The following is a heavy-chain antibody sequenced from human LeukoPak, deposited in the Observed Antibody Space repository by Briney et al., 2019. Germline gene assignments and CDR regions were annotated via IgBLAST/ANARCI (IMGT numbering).Heavy chain of an antibody. CDR1: GGSISSYY. V-gene: IGHV4-4*09. Sequence: KPSETLSLTCTVSGGSISSYYWSWIRQPPGKGLEWIGYIYTSGSTNYNPSLKSRVTISVDTSKNQFSLKLSSVTAADTAVYYCARERITMVRGVIFTRFDPWGQGTLVTVSS. J-gene: IGHJ5*02. CDR2: IYTSGST. D-gene: IGHD3-10*01. CDR3: ARERITMVRGVIFTRFDP.